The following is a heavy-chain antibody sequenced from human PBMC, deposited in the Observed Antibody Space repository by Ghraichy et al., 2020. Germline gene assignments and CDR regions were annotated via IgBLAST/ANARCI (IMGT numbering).Heavy chain of an antibody. CDR1: GGSISSYY. CDR2: IYYGGST. Sequence: SETLSLTCTVSGGSISSYYWSWIRQPPGKGLEWIGYIYYGGSTNYNPSLKSRVTISVDTSKNQFSLKLSSVTAADTAVYYCARSDSGYDDAFDIWGQGTMVTVSS. V-gene: IGHV4-59*01. CDR3: ARSDSGYDDAFDI. J-gene: IGHJ3*02. D-gene: IGHD5-12*01.